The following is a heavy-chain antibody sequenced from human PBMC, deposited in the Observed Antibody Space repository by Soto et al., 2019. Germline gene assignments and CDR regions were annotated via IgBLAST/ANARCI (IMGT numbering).Heavy chain of an antibody. CDR2: ISYDGSNK. J-gene: IGHJ6*02. Sequence: GGSLRLSCAASGFTFSSYAMHWVRQAPGKGLEWVAVISYDGSNKYYADSVKGRFTISRDNSKNTLYLQMNSLRAEDTAVYYCARSLTRAYYYYYGMDVWGQGTTVTVSS. D-gene: IGHD3-16*01. CDR1: GFTFSSYA. CDR3: ARSLTRAYYYYYGMDV. V-gene: IGHV3-30-3*01.